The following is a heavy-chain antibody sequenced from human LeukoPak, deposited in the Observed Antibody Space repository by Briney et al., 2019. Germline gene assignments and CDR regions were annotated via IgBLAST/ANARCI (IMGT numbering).Heavy chain of an antibody. Sequence: GGSLRLSCAASGFTFSSYSMNWVRQAPGKGLEWASSISSSSSYIYYADSVKGRFTISRDNAKNSLYLQMNSLRAEDTAVYYCARDAATATRDFDYWGQGTLVTVSS. CDR2: ISSSSSYI. CDR3: ARDAATATRDFDY. V-gene: IGHV3-21*01. D-gene: IGHD4-17*01. J-gene: IGHJ4*02. CDR1: GFTFSSYS.